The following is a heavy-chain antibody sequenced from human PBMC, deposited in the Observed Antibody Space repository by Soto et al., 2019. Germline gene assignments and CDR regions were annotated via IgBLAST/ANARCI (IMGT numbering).Heavy chain of an antibody. D-gene: IGHD6-13*01. V-gene: IGHV1-2*03. CDR2: INPNSGGT. J-gene: IGHJ3*02. CDR1: GYTFTGYY. Sequence: GASVKVSCKASGYTFTGYYMHWVLQAPLQWREWMGWINPNSGGTNYAQKFQGRVTMTRDTSISTAYMELSRLRSDDTAVYYCARVYQYSSSWNDHDAFDIWGQGTMVTVSS. CDR3: ARVYQYSSSWNDHDAFDI.